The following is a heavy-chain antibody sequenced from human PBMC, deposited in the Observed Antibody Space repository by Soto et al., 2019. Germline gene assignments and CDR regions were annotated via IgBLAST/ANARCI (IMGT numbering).Heavy chain of an antibody. J-gene: IGHJ4*02. D-gene: IGHD6-13*01. Sequence: QVQLQESGPGLVKPSQTLSLTCTVSGGSISSGGYYWSWIRQHPGKGLEWIGYIYYGGSTYYNPSLKSRATISVDTSKNQFSLKLSSMTAADTAVYYCAREGIAAAGTFDYWGQGTLVTVSS. CDR3: AREGIAAAGTFDY. V-gene: IGHV4-31*03. CDR2: IYYGGST. CDR1: GGSISSGGYY.